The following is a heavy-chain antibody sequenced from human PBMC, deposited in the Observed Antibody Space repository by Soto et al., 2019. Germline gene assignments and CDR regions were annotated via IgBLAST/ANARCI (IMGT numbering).Heavy chain of an antibody. Sequence: GGSLRLSCAVSGFTFSSYAMHWVRQAPGKGLEWVAVISYDGSNKYYADSVKGRFTISRDNSKNTLYLQMDSLRAEDTALYYWLKGGEQGGGGLFDDWGQGSLVTVSS. CDR3: LKGGEQGGGGLFDD. D-gene: IGHD3-16*01. J-gene: IGHJ5*02. CDR2: ISYDGSNK. CDR1: GFTFSSYA. V-gene: IGHV3-30-3*02.